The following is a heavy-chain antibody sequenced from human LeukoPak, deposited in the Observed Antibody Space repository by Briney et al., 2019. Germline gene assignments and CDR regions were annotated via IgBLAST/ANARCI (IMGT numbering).Heavy chain of an antibody. CDR1: GFTFSSYS. CDR3: ARDSGYDFDY. Sequence: GGSLRLSCAASGFTFSSYSMNWVRQAPGKGLEWVSFISSSSSTIYYADSVKGRFTISRDNAKNSLYLQMNSLRAEDTAVYYCARDSGYDFDYWGQGTLVTVSS. D-gene: IGHD5-12*01. CDR2: ISSSSSTI. J-gene: IGHJ4*02. V-gene: IGHV3-48*04.